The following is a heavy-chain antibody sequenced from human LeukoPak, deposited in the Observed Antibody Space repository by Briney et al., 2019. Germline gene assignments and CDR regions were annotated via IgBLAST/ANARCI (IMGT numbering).Heavy chain of an antibody. V-gene: IGHV1-8*03. J-gene: IGHJ2*01. CDR2: MNPNNGHT. CDR3: ARAYGDHPRWSFDL. Sequence: GASVKVSCKASGYTFNAHDINWVRQATGQGLEWMGWMNPNNGHTGYAQKFQGRGTITRDISISTAYMELSSLRSEDTAVYYCARAYGDHPRWSFDLWGRGTLVTVSS. CDR1: GYTFNAHD. D-gene: IGHD4-17*01.